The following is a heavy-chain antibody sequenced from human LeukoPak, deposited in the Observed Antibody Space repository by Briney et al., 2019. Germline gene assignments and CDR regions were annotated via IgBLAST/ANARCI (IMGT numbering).Heavy chain of an antibody. D-gene: IGHD2-21*02. CDR3: AKVVVTAIRVGYDY. CDR1: GFTFSDYY. J-gene: IGHJ4*02. Sequence: GGSLRLSCAASGFTFSDYYMTWVRQAPGKGLEWVSAISGSGGSTYYADSVKGRFTISRDNSKNTLYLQMNSLRAEDTAVYYCAKVVVTAIRVGYDYWGQGTLVTVSS. V-gene: IGHV3-23*01. CDR2: ISGSGGST.